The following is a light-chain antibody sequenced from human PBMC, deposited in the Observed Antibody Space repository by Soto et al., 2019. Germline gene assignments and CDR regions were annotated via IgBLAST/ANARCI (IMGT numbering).Light chain of an antibody. J-gene: IGLJ2*01. CDR3: ATWDDSLNVVV. CDR2: RDN. CDR1: RSKIGNNT. Sequence: QSVLTQPPSASGTPGQTVTISCSGSRSKIGNNTVRWFQQLPGMAPKRLIYRDNQRPSGVPDRISGSKSGTSASLAISGLQSEDEADYFCATWDDSLNVVVFGGGTKVTVL. V-gene: IGLV1-44*01.